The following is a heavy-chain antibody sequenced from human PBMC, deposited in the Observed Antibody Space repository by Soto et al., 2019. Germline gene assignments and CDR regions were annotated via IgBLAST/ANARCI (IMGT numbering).Heavy chain of an antibody. D-gene: IGHD5-18*01. CDR1: GGTFSSYA. J-gene: IGHJ4*02. CDR2: IIPIFGTA. V-gene: IGHV1-69*13. CDR3: AVPHGYSYGKPFDY. Sequence: SVKVSCKASGGTFSSYAISWVRQAPGQGLEWMGGIIPIFGTANYAQKFQGRVTITADESTSTAYMELSSLRSEDTAVYYCAVPHGYSYGKPFDYWGQGTLVTVSS.